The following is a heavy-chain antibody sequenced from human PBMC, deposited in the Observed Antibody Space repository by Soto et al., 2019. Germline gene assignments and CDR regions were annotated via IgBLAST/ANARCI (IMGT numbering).Heavy chain of an antibody. J-gene: IGHJ2*01. CDR3: ASTKYDSSAYYYWYLGL. D-gene: IGHD3-22*01. Sequence: QVQLVQSGAEVKKPGASVKVSCKASGYPFTTYHLHWVRQAPGQGLEWMGGIIPIFGTANYAQKFQGRVTITADTSANTVYLELSSLRSEDTAVYYCASTKYDSSAYYYWYLGLWGRGTLVTVSS. CDR2: IIPIFGTA. CDR1: GYPFTTYH. V-gene: IGHV1-69*06.